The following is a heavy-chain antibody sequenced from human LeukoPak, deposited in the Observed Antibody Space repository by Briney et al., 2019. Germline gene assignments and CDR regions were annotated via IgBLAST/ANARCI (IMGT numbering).Heavy chain of an antibody. CDR2: IKSKTHGGTT. Sequence: PGGSLRLSCAASGFTFSNAWMTWARQAPGKGLEWVGRIKSKTHGGTTDYAAPVKGRFTISRDDSRNTLYLQMNSLKNEDTAVYYCTTEEVSGYYTNWLDPWGQGTLVTVSS. CDR1: GFTFSNAW. V-gene: IGHV3-15*01. D-gene: IGHD3-22*01. CDR3: TTEEVSGYYTNWLDP. J-gene: IGHJ5*02.